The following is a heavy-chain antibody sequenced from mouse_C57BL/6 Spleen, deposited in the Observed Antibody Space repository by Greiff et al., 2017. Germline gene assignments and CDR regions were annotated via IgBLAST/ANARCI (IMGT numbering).Heavy chain of an antibody. CDR1: GYTFTSYW. V-gene: IGHV1-74*01. Sequence: QVQLQQPGAELVKPGASVKVSCKASGYTFTSYWMHWVKQRPGQGLEWIGRIHPSDSDTNYNQKFKGKATLTVDKSSSTAYMHLSSLTSEDSAVYYCAMAIYYDYDAYWGQGTLVTVSA. D-gene: IGHD2-4*01. CDR3: AMAIYYDYDAY. J-gene: IGHJ3*01. CDR2: IHPSDSDT.